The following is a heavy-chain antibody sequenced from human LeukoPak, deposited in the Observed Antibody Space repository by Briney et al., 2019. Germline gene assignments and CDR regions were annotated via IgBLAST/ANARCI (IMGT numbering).Heavy chain of an antibody. J-gene: IGHJ3*02. CDR3: ARDSAVTTGAFDI. Sequence: ASVKVSCKASGYIFTTYFIHWVRQAPGQGLEWMGWINPNNGDTNYVQKFQGRVTMTRDTSISTAYMEVSRLRSDDTAVYYCARDSAVTTGAFDIWGQGTMVTVS. V-gene: IGHV1-2*02. CDR2: INPNNGDT. D-gene: IGHD4-17*01. CDR1: GYIFTTYF.